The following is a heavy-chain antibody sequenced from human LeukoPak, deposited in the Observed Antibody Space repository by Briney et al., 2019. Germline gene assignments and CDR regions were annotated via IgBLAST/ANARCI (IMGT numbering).Heavy chain of an antibody. J-gene: IGHJ4*02. D-gene: IGHD3-16*01. V-gene: IGHV3-30*02. CDR3: VKDPRDYVWEFDY. CDR2: IWYDGSNK. CDR1: GFTFSSYG. Sequence: PGGSLRLSCAASGFTFSSYGMHWVRQTPGKGLEWVAVIWYDGSNKYYADSVKGRFTISRDNSKNTLYLQMSSLRAEDTAVYYCVKDPRDYVWEFDYWGQGTLVTVSS.